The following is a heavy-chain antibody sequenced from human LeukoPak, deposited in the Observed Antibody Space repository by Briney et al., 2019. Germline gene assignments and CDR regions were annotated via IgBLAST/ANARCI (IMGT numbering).Heavy chain of an antibody. CDR3: ARDQRRCSSTSCPFDY. D-gene: IGHD2-2*01. Sequence: ASVKVSCKASGYTFTSYGISWVRQAPGQGLEWMGWISAYNGNTNHAQKLQGRVTMTTDTSTSTAYMELRSLRSDDTAVYYCARDQRRCSSTSCPFDYWGQGTLVTVSS. V-gene: IGHV1-18*01. CDR1: GYTFTSYG. J-gene: IGHJ4*02. CDR2: ISAYNGNT.